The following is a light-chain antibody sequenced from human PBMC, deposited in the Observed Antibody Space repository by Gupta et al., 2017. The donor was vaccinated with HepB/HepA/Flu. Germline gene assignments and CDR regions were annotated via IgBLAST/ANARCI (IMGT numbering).Light chain of an antibody. Sequence: DIQLTQSPSFLSASVGDRVTITCRASQDINTYLIWYQQKPGKAPKLLIYSASTLQSGVPSRFSGSGSGTEFTLTISSLQPEDFATYYCQQGNSYPNTFGQGTQLDIK. J-gene: IGKJ5*01. CDR2: SAS. CDR1: QDINTY. CDR3: QQGNSYPNT. V-gene: IGKV1-9*01.